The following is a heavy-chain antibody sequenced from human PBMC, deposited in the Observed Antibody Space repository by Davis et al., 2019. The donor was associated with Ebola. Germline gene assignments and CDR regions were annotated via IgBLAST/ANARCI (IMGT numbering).Heavy chain of an antibody. CDR2: ISGSGGST. D-gene: IGHD3-3*01. CDR1: GFTFSSYA. J-gene: IGHJ4*02. Sequence: GESLKISCAASGFTFSSYAMSWVRQAPGKGLEWVSAISGSGGSTYYADSVKGRFTISRDNSKNTLCLQMNSLRAEDTAVYYCAKVGIGYDFWSGYPGGLDYWGQGTLVTVSS. V-gene: IGHV3-23*01. CDR3: AKVGIGYDFWSGYPGGLDY.